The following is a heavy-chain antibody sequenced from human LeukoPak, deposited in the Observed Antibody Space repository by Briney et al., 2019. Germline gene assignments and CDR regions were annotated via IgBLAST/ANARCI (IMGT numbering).Heavy chain of an antibody. Sequence: GGSLRLSCAVSGFTFSNYWMSWVRQAPGKGVEWVANINQDGRGKYYADSVKGRFTISRHNAKNSLYLQMNSLRAEDTAVYYCLSGGSGSSLWGQGTLVTVSS. CDR2: INQDGRGK. CDR1: GFTFSNYW. D-gene: IGHD3-10*01. J-gene: IGHJ4*02. V-gene: IGHV3-7*01. CDR3: LSGGSGSSL.